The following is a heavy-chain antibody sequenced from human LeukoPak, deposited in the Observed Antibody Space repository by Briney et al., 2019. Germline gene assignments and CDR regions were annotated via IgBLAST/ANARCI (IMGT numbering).Heavy chain of an antibody. D-gene: IGHD2-15*01. CDR2: ISYDGSNK. J-gene: IGHJ4*02. Sequence: PGGSLRLSCAASGFTFSSYAMHWVRQAPGKGLEWVAVISYDGSNKYYADSVKGRFTISRDNSKNTLYLQMNSLRAEDTAVYYCEKDIVVVVAANFLFDYWGQGTLVTVSS. CDR3: EKDIVVVVAANFLFDY. CDR1: GFTFSSYA. V-gene: IGHV3-30-3*02.